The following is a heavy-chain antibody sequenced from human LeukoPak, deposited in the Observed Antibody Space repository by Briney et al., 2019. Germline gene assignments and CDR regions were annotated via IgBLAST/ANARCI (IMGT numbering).Heavy chain of an antibody. CDR3: ARDPSTGNRITAPLRDY. CDR2: IYYSGST. J-gene: IGHJ4*02. Sequence: SETLSLTCTVSGRSISSGDYYWSWIRQPPGKGLEWIGYIYYSGSTYYNPSLKSRVTISVDTSKNQFSLKLSSVTAADTAVYYCARDPSTGNRITAPLRDYWGQGTLVTVSS. D-gene: IGHD1-1*01. V-gene: IGHV4-30-4*01. CDR1: GRSISSGDYY.